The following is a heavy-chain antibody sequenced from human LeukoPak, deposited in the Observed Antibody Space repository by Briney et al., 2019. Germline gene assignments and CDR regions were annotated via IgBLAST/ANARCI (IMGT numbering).Heavy chain of an antibody. V-gene: IGHV4-31*03. J-gene: IGHJ3*02. CDR1: GGSISSGGYY. Sequence: PSETLSLTCTVSGGSISSGGYYWSWIRQHPGKGLEWIGYIYYSGSTYYNPSLKSRVTISVDTSKNQFSLKLSSVTAADTAVYYCAREVATDPLPKMRDAFDIWGQGTMVTVSS. D-gene: IGHD5-12*01. CDR3: AREVATDPLPKMRDAFDI. CDR2: IYYSGST.